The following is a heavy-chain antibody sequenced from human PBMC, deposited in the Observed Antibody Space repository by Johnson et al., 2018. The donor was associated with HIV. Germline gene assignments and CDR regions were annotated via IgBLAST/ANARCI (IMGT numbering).Heavy chain of an antibody. Sequence: QVQLVESGGGLVKPGGSLRLSCAASGFTFSDYYMSWIRQAPGKGLEWVSYISSSGSTIYYADSVKCRFTISRDNAKNSLYMQMNSLRAEDTAVYYCASQYCGGDCYAFDIWGQGTMVTVSS. CDR2: ISSSGSTI. D-gene: IGHD2-21*01. CDR3: ASQYCGGDCYAFDI. CDR1: GFTFSDYY. J-gene: IGHJ3*02. V-gene: IGHV3-11*04.